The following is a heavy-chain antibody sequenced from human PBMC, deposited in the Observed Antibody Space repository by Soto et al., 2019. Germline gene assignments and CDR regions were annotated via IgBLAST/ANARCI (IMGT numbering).Heavy chain of an antibody. CDR3: ARGAIAAAGMFDS. D-gene: IGHD6-25*01. J-gene: IGHJ4*02. CDR2: IGSSGST. V-gene: IGHV3-23*01. CDR1: GFTFDTHA. Sequence: PGGSLRLSCVASGFTFDTHALNWVRQAPGKGLEWVSAIGSSGSTYYADSVKGRFTISRDTPKKTLYLQMNSLRAEDTAVYYCARGAIAAAGMFDSWGQGTLVTVSS.